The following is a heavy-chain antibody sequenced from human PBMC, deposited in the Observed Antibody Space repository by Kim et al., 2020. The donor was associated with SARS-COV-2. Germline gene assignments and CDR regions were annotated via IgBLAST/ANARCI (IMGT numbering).Heavy chain of an antibody. CDR3: ARESSYYDILTGYHPSGFDY. V-gene: IGHV3-30*04. J-gene: IGHJ4*02. D-gene: IGHD3-9*01. Sequence: RFTISRDNSKNTLYLQMNSLRAEDTAVYCCARESSYYDILTGYHPSGFDYWGQGTLVTVSS.